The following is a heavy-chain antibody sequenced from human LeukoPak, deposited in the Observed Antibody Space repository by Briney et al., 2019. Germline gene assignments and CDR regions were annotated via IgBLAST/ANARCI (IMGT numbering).Heavy chain of an antibody. J-gene: IGHJ4*02. CDR3: AKSITMVRGVIKD. Sequence: GGSLRLSCTVSGFTLSSYEMSWIRQAPGKGLEWVSSIDYDGGSGHYADSVKGRFTISRDNSNNTLFLHLNSLRGEDTAVYYCAKSITMVRGVIKDWGQGTLVTVSS. D-gene: IGHD3-10*01. V-gene: IGHV3-23*01. CDR2: IDYDGGSG. CDR1: GFTLSSYE.